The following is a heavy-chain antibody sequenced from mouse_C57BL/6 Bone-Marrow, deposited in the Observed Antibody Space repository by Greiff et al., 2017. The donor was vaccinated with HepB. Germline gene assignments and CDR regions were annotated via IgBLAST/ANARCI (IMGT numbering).Heavy chain of an antibody. CDR1: GYSITSGYY. D-gene: IGHD2-2*01. J-gene: IGHJ3*01. V-gene: IGHV3-6*01. Sequence: VQLKESGPGLVKPSQSLSLTCSVTGYSITSGYYWNWIRQFPGNKLEWMGYISYDGSNNYNPSLKNRISITRDTSKNKFFLKLNSVTTEDTATYYCARGGVTGAYWGQGTLVTVSA. CDR3: ARGGVTGAY. CDR2: ISYDGSN.